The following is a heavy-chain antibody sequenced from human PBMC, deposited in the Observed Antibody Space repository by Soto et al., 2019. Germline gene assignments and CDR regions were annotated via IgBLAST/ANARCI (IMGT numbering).Heavy chain of an antibody. CDR3: AREDYGDYLIFGY. V-gene: IGHV1-2*02. Sequence: ASVKVSCKASGYTFTGYYMHWVRQAPGQGLEWMGWINPNSGGTNYAQKFQGRVTMTRDTSISTAYMELSRLRSDDTAVYYCAREDYGDYLIFGYWGQGTLVTVSS. CDR2: INPNSGGT. D-gene: IGHD4-17*01. CDR1: GYTFTGYY. J-gene: IGHJ4*02.